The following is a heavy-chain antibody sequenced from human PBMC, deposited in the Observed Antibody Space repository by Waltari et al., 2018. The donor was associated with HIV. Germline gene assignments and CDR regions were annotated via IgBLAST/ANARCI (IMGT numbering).Heavy chain of an antibody. CDR2: IYHSGRT. J-gene: IGHJ4*02. V-gene: IGHV4-4*02. Sequence: QVQLQGSGPGLVKPSGTLSLTCAVSGVSISTNDWWCWVRQTPGKGLEWIGEIYHSGRTHYNPSLKSRVTISVDKSKNQFSLKLSSVTAADTAVYYCARASGNGDYATFDYWGQGTLVTVSS. D-gene: IGHD4-17*01. CDR3: ARASGNGDYATFDY. CDR1: GVSISTNDW.